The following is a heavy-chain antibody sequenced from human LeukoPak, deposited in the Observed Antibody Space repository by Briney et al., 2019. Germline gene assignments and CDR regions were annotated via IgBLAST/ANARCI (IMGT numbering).Heavy chain of an antibody. Sequence: KPSETLSLTCTVSGGSISSYYWSWIRQPPGNGLEWIGYIYYSGSTNYNPSLKSRVTISVDTSKNRFSLKLSSVTAADTAVYYCARRTPALGLTYWYFDLWGRGTLVTVSS. J-gene: IGHJ2*01. CDR1: GGSISSYY. D-gene: IGHD2-2*01. V-gene: IGHV4-59*08. CDR2: IYYSGST. CDR3: ARRTPALGLTYWYFDL.